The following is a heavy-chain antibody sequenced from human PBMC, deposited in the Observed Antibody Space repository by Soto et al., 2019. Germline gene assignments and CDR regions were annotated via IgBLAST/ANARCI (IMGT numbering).Heavy chain of an antibody. J-gene: IGHJ4*02. CDR1: GGTLSSYA. CDR3: ARGSQWDLPQGYYFDY. Sequence: SVKVSCKASGGTLSSYAISWVRQAPRQGLEWMGGIIPIFGTANYAQKFQGRVTITADESTSTAYMELSSLRSEDTAVYYCARGSQWDLPQGYYFDYWGQGTLVTVSS. D-gene: IGHD1-26*01. CDR2: IIPIFGTA. V-gene: IGHV1-69*13.